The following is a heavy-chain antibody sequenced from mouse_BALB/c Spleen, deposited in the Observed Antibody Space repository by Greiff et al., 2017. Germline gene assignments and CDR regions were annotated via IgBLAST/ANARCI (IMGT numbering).Heavy chain of an antibody. CDR3: AKYGNYVGYFDY. D-gene: IGHD2-10*02. V-gene: IGHV14-3*02. Sequence: EVQLQQSGAELVKPGASVKLSCTASGFNIKDTYMHWVKQRPEQGLEWIGRIDPANGNTKYDPKFQGKATITADTSSNTAYLQLSSLTSEDTAVYYCAKYGNYVGYFDYWGQGTTLTVSS. J-gene: IGHJ2*01. CDR2: IDPANGNT. CDR1: GFNIKDTY.